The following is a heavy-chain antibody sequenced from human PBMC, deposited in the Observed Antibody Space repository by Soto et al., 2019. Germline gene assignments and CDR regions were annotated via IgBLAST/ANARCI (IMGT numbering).Heavy chain of an antibody. D-gene: IGHD3-3*01. CDR1: GYTFTSYD. CDR2: MNPNSGNT. Sequence: ASVKVSCKASGYTFTSYDINWVRQATGQGIEWMGWMNPNSGNTGYAQKVQGRVTMTRNTSISTADMELRSLRSEDTGVYYCGRAGVFPFFESLSQLYTQDAFDIWGQAPMVTVS. CDR3: GRAGVFPFFESLSQLYTQDAFDI. J-gene: IGHJ3*02. V-gene: IGHV1-8*01.